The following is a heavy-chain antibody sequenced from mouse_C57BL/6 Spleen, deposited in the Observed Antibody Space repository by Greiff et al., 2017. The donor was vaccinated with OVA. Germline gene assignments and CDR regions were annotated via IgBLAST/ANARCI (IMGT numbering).Heavy chain of an antibody. Sequence: QVQLQQSGAELARPGASVKLSCKASGYTFTSYGISWVKQRTGQGLEWIGEIYPRSGNTYYNEKFKGKATLTADKSSSTAYMELRSLTSEDSAVYIGARRDYGNDDYAMDYWGQGTSVTVSS. D-gene: IGHD2-2*01. J-gene: IGHJ4*01. CDR3: ARRDYGNDDYAMDY. CDR2: IYPRSGNT. CDR1: GYTFTSYG. V-gene: IGHV1-81*01.